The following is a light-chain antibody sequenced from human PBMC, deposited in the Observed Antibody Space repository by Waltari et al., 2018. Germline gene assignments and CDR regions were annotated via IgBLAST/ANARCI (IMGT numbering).Light chain of an antibody. J-gene: IGKJ2*03. V-gene: IGKV1-33*01. CDR1: QGINNY. CDR3: QQYDNFPYS. Sequence: DIQMTQSPSSLSASVGDRVTITCRASQGINNYLSWYQQKPGKDPKRLIYYASSLESGVPSRLSGSGHGTDYTLNISSLQPEDIATYYCQQYDNFPYSFGQGTKVEIK. CDR2: YAS.